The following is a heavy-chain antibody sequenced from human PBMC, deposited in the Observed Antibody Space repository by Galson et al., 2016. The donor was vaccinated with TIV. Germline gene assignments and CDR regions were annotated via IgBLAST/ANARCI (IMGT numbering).Heavy chain of an antibody. CDR1: RNTFISYG. CDR3: ARTDTLKNYYESSGYYPF. CDR2: ITSMFGRT. J-gene: IGHJ4*02. D-gene: IGHD3-22*01. Sequence: SVKVSCKASRNTFISYGTTWVRQAPGQGLEWPGGITSMFGRTTYAQKFQGRLTITADESTNTVYMDLSSLTSDDTAVYYCARTDTLKNYYESSGYYPFWGQGTLVIVSS. V-gene: IGHV1-69*13.